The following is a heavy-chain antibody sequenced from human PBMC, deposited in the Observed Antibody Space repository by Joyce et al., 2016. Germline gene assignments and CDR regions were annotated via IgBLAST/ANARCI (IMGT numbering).Heavy chain of an antibody. V-gene: IGHV3-30*03. CDR3: AGGILTGYFDY. J-gene: IGHJ4*02. D-gene: IGHD3-9*01. CDR1: GFTFSNYG. CDR2: ISYDGSNK. Sequence: QGQLVESGGGVVQPGRSLRFSCAASGFTFSNYGMHWVRQAPGKGLEWVEVISYDGSNKHYGDSVKGRFAISRDNAKNTPYLQMNSLRAEDTAVYYCAGGILTGYFDYWGQGTLVTVSS.